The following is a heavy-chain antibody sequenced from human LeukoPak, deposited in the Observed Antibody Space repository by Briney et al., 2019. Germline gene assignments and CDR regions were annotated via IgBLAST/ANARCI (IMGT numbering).Heavy chain of an antibody. V-gene: IGHV3-9*01. D-gene: IGHD5-24*01. CDR3: AKDMEMATHSYYFDY. CDR1: GFTFSSYA. J-gene: IGHJ4*02. Sequence: GGSLRLSCAASGFTFSSYAMHWVRQAPGKGLEWVSGISWNSGSIGYADSVKGRFTISRDNAKNSLYLQMNSLRAEDTALYYCAKDMEMATHSYYFDYWGQGTLVTVSS. CDR2: ISWNSGSI.